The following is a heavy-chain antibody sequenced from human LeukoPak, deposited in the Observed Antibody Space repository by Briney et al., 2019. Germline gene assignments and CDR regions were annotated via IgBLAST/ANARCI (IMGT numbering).Heavy chain of an antibody. CDR2: IKQDGSEK. V-gene: IGHV3-7*01. CDR1: GFTFSGNW. J-gene: IGHJ6*02. CDR3: ARGRSMDV. Sequence: GGSLRLSCAASGFTFSGNWMSWDRQAPGKGLEWVANIKQDGSEKYYVDSVKGRFTISRDNAKNSVYVQMNSLRAEDTAVYYCARGRSMDVWGQGTTVTVSS.